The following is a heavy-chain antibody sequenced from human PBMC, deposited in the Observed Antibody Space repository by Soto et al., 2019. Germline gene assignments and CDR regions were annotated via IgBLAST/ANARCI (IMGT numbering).Heavy chain of an antibody. J-gene: IGHJ5*02. D-gene: IGHD6-13*01. CDR2: INPNSGGT. V-gene: IGHV1-2*04. Sequence: GASVKVSCKASGYTFTGYYMHWVRQAPGQGLEWMGWINPNSGGTNYAQKFQGWVTMTRDTSISTAYMELSRLRSDDTAVYYCARDRGSSWYWFDPWGQGTLVTVSS. CDR1: GYTFTGYY. CDR3: ARDRGSSWYWFDP.